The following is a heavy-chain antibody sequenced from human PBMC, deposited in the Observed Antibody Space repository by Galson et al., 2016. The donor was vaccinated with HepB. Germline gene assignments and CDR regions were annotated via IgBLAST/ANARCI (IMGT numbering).Heavy chain of an antibody. D-gene: IGHD3-10*01. CDR2: INPNGGST. V-gene: IGHV1-46*01. Sequence: SVKVSCKASGYSFTNYWMHWVRQAPGQGPEWMAIINPNGGSTRYAEKFQGRVTVTSDTSTSTVYMELSSLSSQDTAVYYCEREMRINMVRALGYWGQGTLVTVSS. CDR1: GYSFTNYW. J-gene: IGHJ4*02. CDR3: EREMRINMVRALGY.